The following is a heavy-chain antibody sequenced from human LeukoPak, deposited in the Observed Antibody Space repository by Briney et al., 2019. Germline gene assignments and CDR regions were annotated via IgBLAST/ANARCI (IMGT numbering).Heavy chain of an antibody. CDR3: AKLFYGSWMYHFDC. Sequence: GGSLRLSCATSGFTFSSYAMSWVRQPPGKGLAWVSTIIDSGGGTYYADSVKGRFTISRDNSKNTLYLQMDSLRADDTAVYYCAKLFYGSWMYHFDCWGQGTLVSVSS. CDR1: GFTFSSYA. J-gene: IGHJ4*02. V-gene: IGHV3-23*01. D-gene: IGHD3-10*01. CDR2: IIDSGGGT.